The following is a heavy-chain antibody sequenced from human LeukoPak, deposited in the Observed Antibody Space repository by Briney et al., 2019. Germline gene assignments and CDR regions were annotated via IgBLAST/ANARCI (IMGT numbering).Heavy chain of an antibody. J-gene: IGHJ4*02. CDR2: ISGRGGST. Sequence: PGGSLRHPCTASGFTFEWYTMHWVRQAPGKGLEWVSAISGRGGSTYYADSVKGRFTISRDNSMNTLYLLMNSLRAEQTAASYQKKTSGGDSYSYGDWSQGTLVTVSS. V-gene: IGHV3-23*01. D-gene: IGHD2-21*01. CDR3: KKTSGGDSYSYGD. CDR1: GFTFEWYT.